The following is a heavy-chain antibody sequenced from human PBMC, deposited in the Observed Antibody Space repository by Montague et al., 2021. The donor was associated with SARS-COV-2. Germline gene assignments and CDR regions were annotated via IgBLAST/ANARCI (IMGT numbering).Heavy chain of an antibody. Sequence: SETLFLTCTVTGGPISGSSDYWGWIRQSPGKGLEWIASVDYSGNTYYXPSLKSRLTISVDTSKNQFSLKLNSVTAADTALYYCARREYSYGWGGWGQGTLVTVSS. CDR2: VDYSGNT. V-gene: IGHV4-39*01. J-gene: IGHJ4*02. CDR3: ARREYSYGWGG. CDR1: GGPISGSSDY. D-gene: IGHD5-18*01.